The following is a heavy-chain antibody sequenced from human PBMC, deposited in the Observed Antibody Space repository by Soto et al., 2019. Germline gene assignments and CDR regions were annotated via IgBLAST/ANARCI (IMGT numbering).Heavy chain of an antibody. V-gene: IGHV4-59*08. CDR3: ARRVVVSEPFDY. CDR2: IYYTGST. J-gene: IGHJ4*02. Sequence: PSETLSLTCTVSGCSLISNYWSWVRQPPGKGLEWIGYIYYTGSTKYNPSLKSRVTISVHTSKNPFSLQLSSLTAADTGVYYCARRVVVSEPFDYWGQGTLVTVSS. CDR1: GCSLISNY. D-gene: IGHD2-2*01.